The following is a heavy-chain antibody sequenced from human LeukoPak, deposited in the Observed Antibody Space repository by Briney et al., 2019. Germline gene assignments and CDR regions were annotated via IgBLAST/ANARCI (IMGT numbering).Heavy chain of an antibody. CDR2: IYTSGST. Sequence: SETLSLTCTVSGGSISSYYWSWIRQPPGKGLEWIGRIYTSGSTNYNPSLKGRVTISVDTSKNQFSLNLSSVTAADTAVYYCARAPGGNPTTHYFDYWGQGTLVTVSS. CDR1: GGSISSYY. V-gene: IGHV4-4*07. CDR3: ARAPGGNPTTHYFDY. J-gene: IGHJ4*02. D-gene: IGHD1-14*01.